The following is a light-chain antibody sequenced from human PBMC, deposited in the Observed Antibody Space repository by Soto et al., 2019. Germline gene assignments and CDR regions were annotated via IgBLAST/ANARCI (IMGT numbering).Light chain of an antibody. CDR2: EVN. CDR3: ISYASRDTLLWV. Sequence: QSALTQPASVSGSPGQSVTISCTGTSRDVGDYEYVSWYQQYPGKAPKLLIYEVNNRPSGISNRFSGSKSGNTASLTISGLQAEDEADYYCISYASRDTLLWVFGGGTKLTVL. V-gene: IGLV2-14*01. CDR1: SRDVGDYEY. J-gene: IGLJ3*02.